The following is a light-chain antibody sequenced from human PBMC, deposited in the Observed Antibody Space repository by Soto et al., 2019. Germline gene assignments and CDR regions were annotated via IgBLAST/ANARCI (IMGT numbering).Light chain of an antibody. CDR3: QQFYGSPTT. Sequence: DIQMTQSPSSLSASVGYRFTITCRSTQAFSVYLNWYQQRPGEAPKLLIHTVSTLQSGVPSRFSGSGSGTDFTLTISSLQPEDAAIYYCQQFYGSPTTFGGGTKVDIK. V-gene: IGKV1-39*01. CDR2: TVS. J-gene: IGKJ4*01. CDR1: QAFSVY.